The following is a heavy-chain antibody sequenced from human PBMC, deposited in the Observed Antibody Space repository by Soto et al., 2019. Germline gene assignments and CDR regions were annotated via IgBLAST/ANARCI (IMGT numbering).Heavy chain of an antibody. CDR2: IYDSESA. Sequence: QVQLQESGPGLVKPSQTLSLTCSVSGESINSGGYYWSWIRHHPGKGLEWIGYIYDSESAYYNSSFKSRVTISMDTSKNHYAMKLSSVTAADTAVYYCARASSSSSAADYWGQGTQVTVSS. V-gene: IGHV4-31*03. CDR1: GESINSGGYY. D-gene: IGHD6-6*01. CDR3: ARASSSSSAADY. J-gene: IGHJ4*02.